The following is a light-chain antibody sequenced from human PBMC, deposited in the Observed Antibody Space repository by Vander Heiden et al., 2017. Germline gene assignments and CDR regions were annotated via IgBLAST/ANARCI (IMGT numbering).Light chain of an antibody. CDR2: GVS. CDR3: HHYGASPYT. CDR1: LSVSDNQ. Sequence: EMLLTQSPGTLSLSPGERATLSCRASLSVSDNQLAWYQQKPGQAPRLLMYGVSNRATGIPDRFSGSGSGTDFTLIISRLEPEDFAVYFCHHYGASPYTFGQGTKLEIK. V-gene: IGKV3-20*01. J-gene: IGKJ2*01.